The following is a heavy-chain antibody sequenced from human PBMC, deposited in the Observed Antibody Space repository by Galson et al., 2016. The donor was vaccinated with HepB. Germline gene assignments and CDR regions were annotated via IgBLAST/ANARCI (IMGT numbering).Heavy chain of an antibody. D-gene: IGHD5-24*01. CDR3: ARGGDGYKFYFDS. Sequence: TLSLTCTVSGVSVNGGDYYWNWIRQPAGKGLEWIGRIYATGSTRNHPSLKSRVTLSMDTSENQFSLRLSSVTAADTAVYYCARGGDGYKFYFDSWGQGTLVTVSS. CDR2: IYATGST. CDR1: GVSVNGGDYY. J-gene: IGHJ4*02. V-gene: IGHV4-61*02.